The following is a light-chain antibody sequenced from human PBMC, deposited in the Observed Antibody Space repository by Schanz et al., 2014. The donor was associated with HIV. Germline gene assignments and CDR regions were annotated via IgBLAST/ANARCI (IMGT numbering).Light chain of an antibody. Sequence: QSVLTQPPSASGTPGQRVTISCSGSSSDIGAGYDVHWYQQLPGTAPKLLIYGNSNRPSGVSSRFSGSKSGNTASLTISGLQTEDESDYYCCSYAGIFSPLYVFGTGTKLTVL. J-gene: IGLJ1*01. CDR2: GNS. V-gene: IGLV1-40*01. CDR3: CSYAGIFSPLYV. CDR1: SSDIGAGYD.